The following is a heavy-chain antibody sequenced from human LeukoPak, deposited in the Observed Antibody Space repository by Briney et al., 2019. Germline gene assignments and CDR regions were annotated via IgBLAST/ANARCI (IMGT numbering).Heavy chain of an antibody. CDR1: GFTFSSYA. Sequence: PGGSLRLSCAASGFTFSSYAMSWVRQAPGKGLEWVSAISGSGGSTYYADSVKGRFTISRDNAKNSLYLQMNSLRAEDTAVYYCAKMDRPFWSGLDAFDIWGQGTMVTVSS. CDR3: AKMDRPFWSGLDAFDI. D-gene: IGHD3-3*01. CDR2: ISGSGGST. V-gene: IGHV3-23*01. J-gene: IGHJ3*02.